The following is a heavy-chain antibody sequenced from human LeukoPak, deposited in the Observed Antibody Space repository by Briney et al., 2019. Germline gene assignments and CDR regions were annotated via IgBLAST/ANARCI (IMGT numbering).Heavy chain of an antibody. Sequence: GGSLRLSCAASGFTFSSFAMTWVRQAPGKGLEWVSTVSGSAGRTDYADSVKGRFTISRDNLKNTLYLQMNGLRAEDTAVYYCAKNRGHCVDGVCHNYYYMDVWGGGTTVTVSS. D-gene: IGHD2-8*02. CDR2: VSGSAGRT. J-gene: IGHJ6*03. V-gene: IGHV3-23*01. CDR3: AKNRGHCVDGVCHNYYYMDV. CDR1: GFTFSSFA.